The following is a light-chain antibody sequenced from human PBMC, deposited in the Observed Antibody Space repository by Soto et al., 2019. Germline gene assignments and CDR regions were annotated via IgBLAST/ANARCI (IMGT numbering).Light chain of an antibody. V-gene: IGLV2-11*01. J-gene: IGLJ1*01. CDR2: DVN. CDR3: CSYAEGPTYA. CDR1: HSDIGTYHS. Sequence: QSALTQPRSVSWSPGQSVTSSCTGAHSDIGTYHSVSWYQQHPDKAPKLIIYDVNKRPSGVPDSFSGSKSGNTAPLTTSVLQEDDEADYDCCSYAEGPTYAFGSETKLTVL.